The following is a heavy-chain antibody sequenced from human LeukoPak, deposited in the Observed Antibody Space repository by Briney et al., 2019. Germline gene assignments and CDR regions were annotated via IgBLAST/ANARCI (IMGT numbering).Heavy chain of an antibody. CDR1: GFTFSSYA. J-gene: IGHJ4*02. CDR2: ISYDGNNK. CDR3: ARLTMIGYSSSWPDDY. V-gene: IGHV3-30-3*01. Sequence: GGSLRLSCAASGFTFSSYAMHWVRQAPGKGLEWVAVISYDGNNKYYADSVKGRFTISRDNAKNSLYLQMNSLRDEDTAVYYCARLTMIGYSSSWPDDYWGQGTLVTVSS. D-gene: IGHD6-13*01.